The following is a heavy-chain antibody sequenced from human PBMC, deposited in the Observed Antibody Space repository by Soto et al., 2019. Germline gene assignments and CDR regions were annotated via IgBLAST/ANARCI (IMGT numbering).Heavy chain of an antibody. CDR3: AKDGVAAAGMSYYYGMDV. J-gene: IGHJ6*02. Sequence: RRLSCAASGFTFSSYGMHWVRQAPGKGLEWVAVISYDGSNKYYADSVKGRFTISRDNSKNTLYLQMNSLRAEDTAVYYCAKDGVAAAGMSYYYGMDVWGQGTTVTVSS. V-gene: IGHV3-30*18. CDR1: GFTFSSYG. D-gene: IGHD6-13*01. CDR2: ISYDGSNK.